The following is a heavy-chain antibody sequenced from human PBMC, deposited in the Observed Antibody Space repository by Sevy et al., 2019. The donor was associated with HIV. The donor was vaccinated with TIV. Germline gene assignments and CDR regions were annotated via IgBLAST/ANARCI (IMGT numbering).Heavy chain of an antibody. Sequence: GGSLRLSCAVSGFSFDSYGMTWVLQAPGKGLEWVSGISGSGTRTYYADSVKGRFIISRDNSKNTLYLQMNSLRSEDTAIYYCGKGGGGHYDPDEIGYYFYYYNMDVWGKGTTVTVSS. CDR2: ISGSGTRT. J-gene: IGHJ6*03. D-gene: IGHD3-22*01. CDR1: GFSFDSYG. V-gene: IGHV3-23*01. CDR3: GKGGGGHYDPDEIGYYFYYYNMDV.